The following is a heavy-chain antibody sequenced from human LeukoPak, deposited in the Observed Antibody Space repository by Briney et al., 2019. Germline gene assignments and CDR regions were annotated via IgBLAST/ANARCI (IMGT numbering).Heavy chain of an antibody. CDR3: AREGAAIIERYFDL. Sequence: SQTLSLTCTVSGGSISSGGYYWSWIRQHPGKGLEWIGYIYYSGSTYYNPSLKSRVTIPVDTSKNQFSLKLSSVTAADTAVYYCAREGAAIIERYFDLWGRGTLVTVSS. J-gene: IGHJ2*01. D-gene: IGHD2-2*02. V-gene: IGHV4-31*03. CDR2: IYYSGST. CDR1: GGSISSGGYY.